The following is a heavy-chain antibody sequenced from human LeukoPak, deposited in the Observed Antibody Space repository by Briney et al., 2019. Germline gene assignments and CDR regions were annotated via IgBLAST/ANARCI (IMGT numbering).Heavy chain of an antibody. CDR3: ARDEDYSNWFDP. Sequence: SETLSLTCTVSGGSISTYYWSWIRQPPGKGLEWIGSIYHSGSTYYNPSLKSRVTISVDTSKNQFSLKLSSVTAADTAVYYCARDEDYSNWFDPWGQGTLVTVSS. V-gene: IGHV4-38-2*02. CDR2: IYHSGST. J-gene: IGHJ5*02. D-gene: IGHD4-11*01. CDR1: GGSISTYY.